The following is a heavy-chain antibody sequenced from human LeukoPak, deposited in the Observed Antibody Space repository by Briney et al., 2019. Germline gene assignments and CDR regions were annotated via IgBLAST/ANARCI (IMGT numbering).Heavy chain of an antibody. D-gene: IGHD3-9*01. J-gene: IGHJ4*02. CDR1: GSRFTSYW. CDR3: ARSGRVQRSFDWLSQYYFDY. Sequence: GESLKISCKGSGSRFTSYWIGWVRQLPGKGLEWMGIIYPGDSDTRYSPSFQGQVTFSADKSISTAYLQWSSLKASDTAMYYCARSGRVQRSFDWLSQYYFDYWGQGTLATVSS. V-gene: IGHV5-51*01. CDR2: IYPGDSDT.